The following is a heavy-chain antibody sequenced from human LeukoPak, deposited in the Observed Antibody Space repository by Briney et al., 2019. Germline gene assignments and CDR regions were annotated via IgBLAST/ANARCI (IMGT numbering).Heavy chain of an antibody. D-gene: IGHD3-22*01. Sequence: ASVKVSCKSSGYTFTSYGISWARQAPGQGLEWMGWISAYNGNTNYAQKLQGRVTMTTDTSTSTAYMELRSLRSDDTAVYYCARDYYYDSSGLAATYYYYYYMDVWGKGTTVTVSS. CDR3: ARDYYYDSSGLAATYYYYYYMDV. CDR2: ISAYNGNT. CDR1: GYTFTSYG. J-gene: IGHJ6*03. V-gene: IGHV1-18*01.